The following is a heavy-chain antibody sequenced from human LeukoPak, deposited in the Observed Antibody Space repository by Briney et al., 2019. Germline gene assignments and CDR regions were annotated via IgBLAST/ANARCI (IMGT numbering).Heavy chain of an antibody. CDR1: GFTFSSYS. CDR2: ISSSSSYI. D-gene: IGHD3-10*01. J-gene: IGHJ5*02. CDR3: AKDGARWFGELLPASPFDP. Sequence: GGSLRLSCAASGFTFSSYSMNWVRQAPGKGLEWVSSISSSSSYIYYADSVKGRFTISRDNSKNTLYLQMNSLRAEDTAVYYCAKDGARWFGELLPASPFDPWGQGTLVTVSS. V-gene: IGHV3-21*01.